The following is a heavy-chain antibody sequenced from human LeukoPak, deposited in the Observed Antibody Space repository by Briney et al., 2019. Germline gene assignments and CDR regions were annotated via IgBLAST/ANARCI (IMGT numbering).Heavy chain of an antibody. J-gene: IGHJ5*02. V-gene: IGHV1-3*01. CDR3: ARETASGYDIPWFDP. D-gene: IGHD5-12*01. Sequence: GASVKVSCKASGYTFTGYYTHWVRQAPGQRLEWMGWINAGNGNTKYSQKFQGRVTITRDTSASTAYMELSSLRSEDTAVYYCARETASGYDIPWFDPWGQGTLVTVSS. CDR2: INAGNGNT. CDR1: GYTFTGYY.